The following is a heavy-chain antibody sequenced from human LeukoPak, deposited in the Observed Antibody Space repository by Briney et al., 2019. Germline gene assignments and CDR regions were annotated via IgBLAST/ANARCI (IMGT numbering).Heavy chain of an antibody. CDR3: AYCSSTSCYTSAPYYMDV. D-gene: IGHD2-2*02. CDR2: IIPIFGTA. Sequence: ASVKLSCKASGATFSSYAISWVRQAPGQGLEWMGGIIPIFGTANYAQKFQGRVTITTDESTSTAYMELSSLRSEDKAVYYCAYCSSTSCYTSAPYYMDVWGKGTTVTVSS. V-gene: IGHV1-69*05. J-gene: IGHJ6*03. CDR1: GATFSSYA.